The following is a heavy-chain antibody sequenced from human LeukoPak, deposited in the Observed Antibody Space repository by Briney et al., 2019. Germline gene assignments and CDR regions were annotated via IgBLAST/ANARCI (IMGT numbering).Heavy chain of an antibody. J-gene: IGHJ4*02. CDR2: ISYDGSNK. Sequence: PGGSLRLSCAASGFTFSSYAMHWVRQAPGKGLEWVAVISYDGSNKYYADSVKGRFTISRDNSKNTLYLQMNSLRAEDTAVYYCARDPKSGDRCYFDYWGQGTLVTVSS. CDR1: GFTFSSYA. CDR3: ARDPKSGDRCYFDY. V-gene: IGHV3-30*04. D-gene: IGHD3-3*01.